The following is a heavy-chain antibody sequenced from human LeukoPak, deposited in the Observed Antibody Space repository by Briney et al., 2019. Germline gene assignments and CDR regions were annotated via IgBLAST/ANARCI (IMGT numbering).Heavy chain of an antibody. V-gene: IGHV1-18*01. J-gene: IGHJ4*02. CDR1: GYTFTNYS. CDR2: ISAYSGNT. Sequence: ASVKVSCKASGYTFTNYSIFWVRQAPGQGLEWMGWISAYSGNTNYAQKLQGRVTMTTETSTSTAYMELESLRSDDTAVYYCAISQGSYYDTSGYLGGDYWGQGTLVTVSS. CDR3: AISQGSYYDTSGYLGGDY. D-gene: IGHD3-22*01.